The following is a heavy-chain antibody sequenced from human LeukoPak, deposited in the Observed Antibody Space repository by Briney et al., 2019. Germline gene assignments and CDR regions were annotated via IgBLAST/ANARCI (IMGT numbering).Heavy chain of an antibody. CDR1: GFSLTASGVA. CDR3: AHRGLIAVAANAFDF. CDR2: IYWDDDK. J-gene: IGHJ4*02. V-gene: IGHV2-5*02. D-gene: IGHD6-19*01. Sequence: SGPTLVNPTQTLTLTCTFSGFSLTASGVAVAWIRQPPGKALESLALIYWDDDKVYSPSLRSRLSIPKDTSKNQVVLTMTNMDPVDTGTYYCAHRGLIAVAANAFDFWGPGTPVSVSS.